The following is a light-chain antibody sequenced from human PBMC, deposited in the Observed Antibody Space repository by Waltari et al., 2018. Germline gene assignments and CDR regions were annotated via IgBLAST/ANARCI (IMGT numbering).Light chain of an antibody. CDR3: QLYNSYVMYT. CDR2: RAS. Sequence: DIQMSQSPATLSASVGDRVPLTCRASQRISPWLAWYQQKPGKAPKLLISRASTLESGVPSRFAGSGSGTEFTLTISSLQPDDFGTYYCQLYNSYVMYTFGQGTKLDIK. J-gene: IGKJ2*01. CDR1: QRISPW. V-gene: IGKV1-5*03.